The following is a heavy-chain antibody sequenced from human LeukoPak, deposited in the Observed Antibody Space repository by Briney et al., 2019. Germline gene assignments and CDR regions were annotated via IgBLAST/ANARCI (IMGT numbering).Heavy chain of an antibody. J-gene: IGHJ4*02. CDR1: GGSISSYY. CDR3: ARFRYSLPYYFDY. V-gene: IGHV4-59*08. CDR2: IYYSGST. Sequence: PSETLSLTCTVSGGSISSYYWSWIRQPPGKGLEWIGYIYYSGSTNYNPSLKSRVTISVDTSKNQFSLKLTSVTAADTAVYYCARFRYSLPYYFDYWGQGALVTVSS. D-gene: IGHD3-16*02.